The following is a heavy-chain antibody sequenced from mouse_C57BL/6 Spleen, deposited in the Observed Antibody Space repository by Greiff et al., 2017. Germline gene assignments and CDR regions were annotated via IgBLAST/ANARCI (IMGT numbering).Heavy chain of an antibody. D-gene: IGHD2-4*01. CDR2: IDPETGGT. Sequence: QVHVKQSGAELVRPGASVTLSCKASGYTFTDYEMHWVKQTPVHGLEWIGAIDPETGGTAYNQKFKGKAILTADKSSSTAYMELRSLTSEDSAVYYCTRSGDYDGGAYFDYWGQGTTLTVSS. CDR1: GYTFTDYE. CDR3: TRSGDYDGGAYFDY. V-gene: IGHV1-15*01. J-gene: IGHJ2*01.